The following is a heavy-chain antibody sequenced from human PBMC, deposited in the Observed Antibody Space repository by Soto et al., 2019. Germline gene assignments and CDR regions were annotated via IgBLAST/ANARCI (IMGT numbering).Heavy chain of an antibody. V-gene: IGHV1-69*13. D-gene: IGHD3-10*01. CDR3: AANTRSGSYYNGFDY. J-gene: IGHJ4*02. CDR2: IIPIFGTA. Sequence: ASVKVSCKASGGTFSSYAISWVRQAPGQGLEWMGGIIPIFGTANYAQKFQGRVTITADESTSTAYMELSSLRSEDTAVYYCAANTRSGSYYNGFDYWGPGNLVTVSS. CDR1: GGTFSSYA.